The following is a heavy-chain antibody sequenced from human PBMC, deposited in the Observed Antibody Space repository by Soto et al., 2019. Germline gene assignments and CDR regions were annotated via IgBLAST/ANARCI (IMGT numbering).Heavy chain of an antibody. Sequence: EVQLVESGGGSVQPGRSLRLSCTASGFTFGDYAMSWFRQAPGKGLEWVCFIRSKAYGGTTEYAASVKGRFTISRDDSKSIAYLQMNSLKTEDTAVYYCTRGGFAGDYQDGFDIWRHGTMVTVSS. D-gene: IGHD4-17*01. CDR3: TRGGFAGDYQDGFDI. J-gene: IGHJ3*02. CDR1: GFTFGDYA. V-gene: IGHV3-49*03. CDR2: IRSKAYGGTT.